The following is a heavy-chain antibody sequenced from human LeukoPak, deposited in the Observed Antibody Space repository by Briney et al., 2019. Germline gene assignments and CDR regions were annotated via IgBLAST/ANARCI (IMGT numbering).Heavy chain of an antibody. CDR1: GGSISSSSYY. CDR3: ARQHSSSWYLDY. Sequence: SETLSLTCTVSGGSISSSSYYWGWIRQPPGKGLEWIGSIYYSGSTYYNPSLKSRVTISVDTSKNQFSLKLSSVTAADTAVYYCARQHSSSWYLDYWGQGTLVTVSS. D-gene: IGHD6-13*01. CDR2: IYYSGST. V-gene: IGHV4-39*01. J-gene: IGHJ4*02.